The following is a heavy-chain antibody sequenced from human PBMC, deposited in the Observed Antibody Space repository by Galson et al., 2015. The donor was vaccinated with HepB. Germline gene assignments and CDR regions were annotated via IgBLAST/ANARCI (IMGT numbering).Heavy chain of an antibody. CDR2: IIPILGIA. CDR1: GGTFSSYT. Sequence: SVKVSCKASGGTFSSYTISWVRQAPGQGLEWMGRIIPILGIADYAQKFQGRVTITADKSTSTAYMELSSLRSEDTAVYYCARDMFGRGGNWYFDLWGRGTLVTVSS. D-gene: IGHD3-10*02. CDR3: ARDMFGRGGNWYFDL. J-gene: IGHJ2*01. V-gene: IGHV1-69*04.